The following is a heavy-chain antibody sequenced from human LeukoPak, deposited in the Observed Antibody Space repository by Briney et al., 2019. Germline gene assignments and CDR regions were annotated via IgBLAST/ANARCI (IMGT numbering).Heavy chain of an antibody. CDR2: ISYDGSNK. V-gene: IGHV3-30*04. D-gene: IGHD5-18*01. Sequence: PGGSLRLSCAASGLTFSSYAMHWVRQAPGKGLEWVAVISYDGSNKYYADSVKGRFTISRDNSKNTLYLQMNSLRAEDTAVYYCAREGIQLWSVSDYWGQGTLVTVSS. CDR3: AREGIQLWSVSDY. CDR1: GLTFSSYA. J-gene: IGHJ4*02.